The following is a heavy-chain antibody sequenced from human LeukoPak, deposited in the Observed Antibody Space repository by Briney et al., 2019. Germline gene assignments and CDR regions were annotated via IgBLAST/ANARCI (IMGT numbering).Heavy chain of an antibody. D-gene: IGHD5-24*01. Sequence: GGSLGLSCAASGFIFSGYGLHWVRQAPGKGLERVAVIWYDGSNKYYADSVKGRFTISRDNSKNTLYLQMNSLRAEDTAVFYCARGNFRRDGYNFDYWGQGTLVTVSS. V-gene: IGHV3-33*01. CDR3: ARGNFRRDGYNFDY. J-gene: IGHJ4*02. CDR1: GFIFSGYG. CDR2: IWYDGSNK.